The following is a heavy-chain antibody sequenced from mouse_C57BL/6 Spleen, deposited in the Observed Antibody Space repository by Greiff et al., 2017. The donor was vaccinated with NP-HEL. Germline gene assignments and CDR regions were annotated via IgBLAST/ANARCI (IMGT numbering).Heavy chain of an antibody. D-gene: IGHD3-1*01. CDR1: GYTFTSYW. J-gene: IGHJ2*01. CDR3: EMLGYYFDY. CDR2: IHPNSGST. Sequence: QVQLQQPGAELVKPGASVKLSCKASGYTFTSYWMHWVKQRPGQGLEWIGMIHPNSGSTNYNEKIKSKATLTVDKSSSTAYMQLSSLTSEASAVDYCEMLGYYFDYWGQGTTLTVSS. V-gene: IGHV1-64*01.